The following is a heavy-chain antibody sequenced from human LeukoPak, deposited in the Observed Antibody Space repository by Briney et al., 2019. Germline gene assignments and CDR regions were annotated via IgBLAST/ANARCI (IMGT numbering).Heavy chain of an antibody. CDR2: ISSSSSTI. CDR1: GFTFSSYS. CDR3: ARQGLVVVTANDAFDI. D-gene: IGHD2-21*02. Sequence: GSLRLSCAASGFTFSSYSVNWVRQAPGKGLEWVSYISSSSSTIYYADSVKGRFTISRDNAKNSLYLQMNSLRAEDTAVYYCARQGLVVVTANDAFDIWGQGTMVTVSS. J-gene: IGHJ3*02. V-gene: IGHV3-48*01.